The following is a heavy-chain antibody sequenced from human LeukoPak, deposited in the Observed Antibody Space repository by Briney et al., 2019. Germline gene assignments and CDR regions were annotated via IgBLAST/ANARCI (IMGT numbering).Heavy chain of an antibody. Sequence: GGCLRLSCVASGFTFSSYSMNWVRQAPGRGLEWVSSISSSSSYIYYADSVKGRFTISRDNAKNSLYLQMNSLRAEDTAVYYCARVDYTEGGWFDPWGQGTLVTVSS. V-gene: IGHV3-21*01. CDR1: GFTFSSYS. CDR2: ISSSSSYI. J-gene: IGHJ5*02. D-gene: IGHD3-3*01. CDR3: ARVDYTEGGWFDP.